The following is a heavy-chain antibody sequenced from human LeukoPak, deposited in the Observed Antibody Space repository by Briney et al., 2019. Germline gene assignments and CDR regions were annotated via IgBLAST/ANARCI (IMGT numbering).Heavy chain of an antibody. D-gene: IGHD6-13*01. V-gene: IGHV4-59*08. CDR3: ARHVGIDNPFTALDP. CDR2: IYYSGST. J-gene: IGHJ5*02. Sequence: NPSETLSLTCTVSGGSISSYYWSWIWQPPGKGLEWIGYIYYSGSTNYNPSLKSRVTISVDTSKNQFSLKLSSVTAADTAVYYCARHVGIDNPFTALDPWGQGTLVTDSS. CDR1: GGSISSYY.